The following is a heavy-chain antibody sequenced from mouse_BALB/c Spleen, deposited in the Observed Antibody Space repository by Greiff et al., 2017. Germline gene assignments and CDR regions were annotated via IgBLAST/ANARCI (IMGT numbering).Heavy chain of an antibody. J-gene: IGHJ3*01. CDR3: ARGNDEAWFAY. D-gene: IGHD2-12*01. CDR2: IWAGGST. V-gene: IGHV2-9*02. Sequence: VKLQESGPGLVAPSQSLSITCTVSGFSLTSYGVHWVRQPPGKGLEWLGVIWAGGSTNYNSALMSRLSISKDNSKSQVFLKMNSLQTDDTAMYYCARGNDEAWFAYWGQGTLVTVSA. CDR1: GFSLTSYG.